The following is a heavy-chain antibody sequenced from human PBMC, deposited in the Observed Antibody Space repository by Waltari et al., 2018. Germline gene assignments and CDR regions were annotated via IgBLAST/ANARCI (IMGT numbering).Heavy chain of an antibody. D-gene: IGHD6-19*01. J-gene: IGHJ4*02. V-gene: IGHV3-53*01. CDR1: GFNVSRNY. Sequence: EMQLVESGVGLIQPGESLRLSWSAAGFNVSRNYLGWVRQAPGEGLQWVSILYSDGRTFYADSVKGRFTISRDNSKNTVYLEMNSLRAEDTAMYYCAREVYRSGGHWGQGTLVTVSS. CDR2: LYSDGRT. CDR3: AREVYRSGGH.